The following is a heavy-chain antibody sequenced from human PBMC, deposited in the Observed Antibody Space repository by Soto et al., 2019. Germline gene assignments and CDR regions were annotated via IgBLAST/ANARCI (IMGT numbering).Heavy chain of an antibody. J-gene: IGHJ6*02. CDR2: IDPSDSYT. CDR3: ARHSKPFLLWFGESTRGIDV. CDR1: GYSFTSYW. D-gene: IGHD3-10*01. V-gene: IGHV5-10-1*01. Sequence: GESLKISCKGSGYSFTSYWIGWVRQMPGKGLEWMGRIDPSDSYTNYSPSFQGHVTISADKSISTAYLQWSSLKASDTAMYYCARHSKPFLLWFGESTRGIDVWGQGSTVTVSS.